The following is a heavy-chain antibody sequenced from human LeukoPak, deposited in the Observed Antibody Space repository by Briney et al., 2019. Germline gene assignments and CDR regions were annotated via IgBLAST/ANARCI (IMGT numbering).Heavy chain of an antibody. CDR1: GFTVNNKY. D-gene: IGHD3-22*01. J-gene: IGHJ3*02. Sequence: PGGSLRLSCAASGFTVNNKYTTWVRQAPGEGLEWVSLIYNDGRTYYADSVKGRCTISRDNLKSVLYLQMNSLKVEDTALYYCARGLFLSGYLDAFDIWGQGTVVTVSS. V-gene: IGHV3-53*01. CDR3: ARGLFLSGYLDAFDI. CDR2: IYNDGRT.